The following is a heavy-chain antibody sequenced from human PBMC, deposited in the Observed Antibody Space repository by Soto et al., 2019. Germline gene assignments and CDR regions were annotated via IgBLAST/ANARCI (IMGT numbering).Heavy chain of an antibody. V-gene: IGHV3-21*01. J-gene: IGHJ6*02. D-gene: IGHD3-3*01. CDR2: ISSSSSYI. CDR1: GFTFSSYS. CDR3: ARDKATIFGPTNYYYYGMDV. Sequence: GESLKISCAASGFTFSSYSMNWVRQAPGKGLEWVSSISSSSSYIYYADSVKGRFTISRDNAKNSLYLQMNSLRAEDTAVYYCARDKATIFGPTNYYYYGMDVWGQGTTVTVSS.